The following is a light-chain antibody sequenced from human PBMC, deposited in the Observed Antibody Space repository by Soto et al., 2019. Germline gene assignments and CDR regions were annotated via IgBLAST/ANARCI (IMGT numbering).Light chain of an antibody. CDR2: GAS. J-gene: IGKJ3*01. CDR1: QSVSSPY. Sequence: EVVLTQSAVSLSLSPGERATLSCRASQSVSSPYLAWYHQKPGQPPRLLIYGASSRATDIPDRFIGSGSGTEFTLTIARLAPEDFAMYYCQQYGSSPFTFGPGTKVDI. V-gene: IGKV3-20*01. CDR3: QQYGSSPFT.